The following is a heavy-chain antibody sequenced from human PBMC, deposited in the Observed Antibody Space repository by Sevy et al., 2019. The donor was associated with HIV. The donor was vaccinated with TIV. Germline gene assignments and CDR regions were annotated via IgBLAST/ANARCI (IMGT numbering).Heavy chain of an antibody. D-gene: IGHD3-3*01. CDR1: GFTFSSYG. Sequence: GGSLRLSCAASGFTFSSYGMHWVRQAPGKGLEWVAVISYDGSNKYYAYSVKGRFTISRDNSKNTLYLQMNSLRAEDTAVYYCANLYYDFWSGYYKGDAFDIWGQGTMVTVSS. CDR2: ISYDGSNK. J-gene: IGHJ3*02. CDR3: ANLYYDFWSGYYKGDAFDI. V-gene: IGHV3-30*18.